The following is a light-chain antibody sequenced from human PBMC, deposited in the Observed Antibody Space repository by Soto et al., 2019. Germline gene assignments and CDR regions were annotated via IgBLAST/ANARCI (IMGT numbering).Light chain of an antibody. V-gene: IGKV1-6*01. Sequence: IQMTQSPSSLSASVGDRVTITCRASQRIRHDLCWYQQKXRTAPKLLIXXEXSLQNAVPSRFSGSGSRTDFTLTISSLQPEDFATYYCLEDYHYPWTFGQGTNVDLK. CDR3: LEDYHYPWT. J-gene: IGKJ1*01. CDR2: XEX. CDR1: QRIRHD.